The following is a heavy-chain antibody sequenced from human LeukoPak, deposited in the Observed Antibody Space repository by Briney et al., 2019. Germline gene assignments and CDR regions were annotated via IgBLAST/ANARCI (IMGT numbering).Heavy chain of an antibody. CDR1: GGSISSSTYY. Sequence: SDTLSLTCTVSGGSISSSTYYWGWVRQPPGKGLEWIGSIYSSGTTYYNSSLKSRVTISVDTSKNQFSLKLSSVTAADTAVHYCARPIEMATILNPFDIWGQGTMVTVSS. CDR2: IYSSGTT. V-gene: IGHV4-39*01. D-gene: IGHD5-24*01. J-gene: IGHJ3*02. CDR3: ARPIEMATILNPFDI.